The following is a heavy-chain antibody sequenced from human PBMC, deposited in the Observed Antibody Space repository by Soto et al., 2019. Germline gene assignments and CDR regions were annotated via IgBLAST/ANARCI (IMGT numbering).Heavy chain of an antibody. CDR2: INHSGST. CDR3: ARGSESRAFDP. J-gene: IGHJ5*02. Sequence: QVQLQQWGAGLLKPSETLSLTCAVYGGSFSGYYWSWIRQPPGKGLEWIGEINHSGSTNYNPSLKRRVTISVDTSKNQFSLKLSSVTAADTAVYYCARGSESRAFDPWGQGTLVTVSS. CDR1: GGSFSGYY. V-gene: IGHV4-34*01.